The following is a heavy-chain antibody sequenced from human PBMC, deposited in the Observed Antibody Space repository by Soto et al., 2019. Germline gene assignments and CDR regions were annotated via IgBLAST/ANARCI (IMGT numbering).Heavy chain of an antibody. CDR2: ISSSGDST. CDR1: GFTFSSYW. CDR3: ARGIYFGSARYYFDY. V-gene: IGHV3-64*02. J-gene: IGHJ4*02. Sequence: GGSLRLSCAASGFTFSSYWMSWVRQAPGKGPEYVSAISSSGDSTYYADSVKGRFTISRDNSKNTMYLQMGSLRVEDMAFYYCARGIYFGSARYYFDYWGQGALVTVSS. D-gene: IGHD3-10*01.